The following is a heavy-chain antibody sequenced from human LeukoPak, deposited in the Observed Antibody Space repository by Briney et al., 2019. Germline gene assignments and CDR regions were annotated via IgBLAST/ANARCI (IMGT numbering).Heavy chain of an antibody. V-gene: IGHV4-38-2*02. CDR1: GYSISSGHY. Sequence: PSETLSLTCTVSGYSISSGHYWGWIRQRPGMGLEWIGSIYHSGVTYYSPSLKSRLSISVDTSKNQFSLNLRFVTAADTAVYYCARGYSSSWYYFDIXXXGTMVTVSS. CDR3: ARGYSSSWYYFDI. J-gene: IGHJ3*02. D-gene: IGHD6-13*01. CDR2: IYHSGVT.